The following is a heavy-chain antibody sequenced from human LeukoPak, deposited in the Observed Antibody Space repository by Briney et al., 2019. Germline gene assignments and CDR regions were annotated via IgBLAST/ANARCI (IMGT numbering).Heavy chain of an antibody. CDR2: IYYSGST. V-gene: IGHV4-59*01. CDR1: GGSISSYY. Sequence: PSETLSLTCAVSGGSISSYYWSWIRQPPGKGLEWIGYIYYSGSTNYNPSLKSRVTISIDTSKNQFSLKLSSVTAADTAVYYCARLSGYCYFDYWGQGTLVTVSS. CDR3: ARLSGYCYFDY. J-gene: IGHJ4*02. D-gene: IGHD5-18*01.